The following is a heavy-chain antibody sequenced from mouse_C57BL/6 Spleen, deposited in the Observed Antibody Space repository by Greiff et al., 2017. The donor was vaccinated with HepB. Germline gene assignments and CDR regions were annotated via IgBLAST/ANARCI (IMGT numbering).Heavy chain of an antibody. J-gene: IGHJ2*01. CDR3: ALGRDFDY. CDR2: IGPNSGGT. Sequence: QVQLQQPGAELVKPGASVKLSCKASGYTFTSYWVHWVKQRPGRGLEWIGRIGPNSGGTKYNEKFKSKATLTVDKPSSTAYMQHSGLTSEDSAVYFCALGRDFDYWGQGTTLTVSS. V-gene: IGHV1-72*01. D-gene: IGHD4-1*01. CDR1: GYTFTSYW.